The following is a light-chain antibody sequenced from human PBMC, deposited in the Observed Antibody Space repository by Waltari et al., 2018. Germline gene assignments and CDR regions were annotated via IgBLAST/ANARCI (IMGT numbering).Light chain of an antibody. V-gene: IGKV3-20*01. CDR3: QQYGRSTRT. Sequence: EIVLTQSPGTLSLSPGERATLSCRASQSVSSTFLAWYQQKPGQAPRLLIYGASSRATGIPDRFSGSGSETDFTLTISRLEPEDFAVYYCQQYGRSTRTFGQGTKVEIK. CDR1: QSVSSTF. J-gene: IGKJ1*01. CDR2: GAS.